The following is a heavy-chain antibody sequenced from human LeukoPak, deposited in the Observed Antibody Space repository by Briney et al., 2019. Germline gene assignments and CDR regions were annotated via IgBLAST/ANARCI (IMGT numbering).Heavy chain of an antibody. CDR3: ARHGWRRTVKYMDV. D-gene: IGHD4-17*01. V-gene: IGHV4-39*01. CDR1: GDSISSITYY. Sequence: SETLSLTCTVSGDSISSITYYWAWIRQPPGKGLEWIGSICNGRTTYYNPSLKGRVTMSIDTSKNQFSLKLTSVTAADTAVYYCARHGWRRTVKYMDVWGKGTRSPSP. CDR2: ICNGRTT. J-gene: IGHJ6*03.